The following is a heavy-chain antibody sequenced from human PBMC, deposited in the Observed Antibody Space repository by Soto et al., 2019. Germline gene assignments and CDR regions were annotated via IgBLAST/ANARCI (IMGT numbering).Heavy chain of an antibody. D-gene: IGHD3-10*01. CDR2: ISWDGGST. Sequence: GGSLRLSCPASGFTFDDYTMHWVRQAPGKGLEWVSLISWDGGSTYYADSVKGRFTISRDNSKNSLYLQMNSLRTEDTALYYCATGDGSGSYYRDYYYGMDVWGQGTTVTVSS. V-gene: IGHV3-43*01. J-gene: IGHJ6*02. CDR1: GFTFDDYT. CDR3: ATGDGSGSYYRDYYYGMDV.